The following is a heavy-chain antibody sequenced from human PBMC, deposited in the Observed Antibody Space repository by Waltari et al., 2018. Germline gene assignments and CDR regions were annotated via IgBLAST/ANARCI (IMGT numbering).Heavy chain of an antibody. Sequence: QVQVVQSGAEVKKPGSSVRVSCKASGGTFRSYGLRWVRPAPGQGLEWMGGIIPTFGTTNYPQEFQDRVTITADKSTSTAYMELSSLRSADTAVYYCTGGYYESSGFSFSYTYNMDVWGQGTTVTVSS. J-gene: IGHJ6*02. CDR1: GGTFRSYG. CDR2: IIPTFGTT. CDR3: TGGYYESSGFSFSYTYNMDV. V-gene: IGHV1-69*06. D-gene: IGHD3-22*01.